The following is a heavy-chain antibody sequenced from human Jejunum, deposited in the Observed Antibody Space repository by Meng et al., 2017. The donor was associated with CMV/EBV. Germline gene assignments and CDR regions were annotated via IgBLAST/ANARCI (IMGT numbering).Heavy chain of an antibody. D-gene: IGHD2/OR15-2a*01. J-gene: IGHJ4*02. V-gene: IGHV3-23*01. CDR3: AKDRLGSTAVPYFFDY. Sequence: FTFTPYAMNWVRQAPGKGLGWVSGISGSGVNTYYADSVKGRFTISRDNSKNTLYLQMNSLRGEDTAVYYCAKDRLGSTAVPYFFDYWGQGTLVTVSS. CDR2: ISGSGVNT. CDR1: FTFTPYA.